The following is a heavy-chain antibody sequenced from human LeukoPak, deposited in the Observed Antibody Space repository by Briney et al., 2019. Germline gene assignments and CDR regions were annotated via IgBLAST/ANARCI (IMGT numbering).Heavy chain of an antibody. CDR3: AKDLYYYDSSGYPAFDY. CDR1: GFTFSSYA. J-gene: IGHJ4*02. V-gene: IGHV3-23*01. D-gene: IGHD3-22*01. CDR2: ISGSGGST. Sequence: PGGSLRLSCAASGFTFSSYAMSWVRRAPGKGLEWVSAISGSGGSTYYADSVKGRFTISRDNSKNTLYLQMNSLRAEDTAVYYCAKDLYYYDSSGYPAFDYWGQGTLVTVSS.